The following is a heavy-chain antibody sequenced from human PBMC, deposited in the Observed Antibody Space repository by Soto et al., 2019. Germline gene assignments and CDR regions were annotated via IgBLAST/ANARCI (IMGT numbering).Heavy chain of an antibody. CDR2: ISSSSSYI. D-gene: IGHD2-15*01. CDR3: ASGLGYCSGGSCRAIYYYYYMDV. J-gene: IGHJ6*03. CDR1: GFTFSSYS. V-gene: IGHV3-21*01. Sequence: VGSLRLSCAASGFTFSSYSMNWVRQAPGKGLEWVSSISSSSSYIYYADSVKGRFTISRDNAKNSLYLQMNSLRAEDTAVYYCASGLGYCSGGSCRAIYYYYYMDVWGKGTTVTVSS.